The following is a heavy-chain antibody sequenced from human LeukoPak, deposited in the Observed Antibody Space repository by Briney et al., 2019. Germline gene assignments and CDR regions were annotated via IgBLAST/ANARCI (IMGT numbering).Heavy chain of an antibody. CDR2: INPNSGGT. J-gene: IGHJ4*02. CDR3: TGGATTPVY. V-gene: IGHV1-2*03. Sequence: LGASVKVSCKASGYTFTGYYMHWVRQAPGQGLEWMGWINPNSGGTNYALKFQGRVTMTRDTSISTAFMELSRLTSDDTAVYYCTGGATTPVYWGQGTLVTVSS. CDR1: GYTFTGYY. D-gene: IGHD5-12*01.